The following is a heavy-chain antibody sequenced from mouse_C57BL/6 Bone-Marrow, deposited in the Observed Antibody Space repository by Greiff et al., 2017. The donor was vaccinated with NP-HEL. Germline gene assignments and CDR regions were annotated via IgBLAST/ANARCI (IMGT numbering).Heavy chain of an antibody. CDR1: GYTFTDYE. D-gene: IGHD1-1*01. CDR3: TRKGSLITTVVASDY. J-gene: IGHJ2*01. Sequence: VQLQQSGAELVRPGASVTLSCKASGYTFTDYEMHWVKQTPVHGLEWIGAIDPETGGTAYNQKFKGKAILTADKSSSTAYMELRSLTSEDSAVYYCTRKGSLITTVVASDYWGQGTTLTVSS. V-gene: IGHV1-15*01. CDR2: IDPETGGT.